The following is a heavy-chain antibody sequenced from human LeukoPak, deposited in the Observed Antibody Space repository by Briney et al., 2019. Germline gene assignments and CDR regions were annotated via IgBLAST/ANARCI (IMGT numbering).Heavy chain of an antibody. CDR2: INTDGSST. J-gene: IGHJ3*01. CDR3: AREYRVVVTSGAFXX. V-gene: IGHV3-74*01. CDR1: GFTFSSKW. Sequence: GGSLRLSCAASGFTFSSKWMHWVRQVPGKGLVWVSRINTDGSSTNYADSVKGRFTISRDNAKNTLYLQMNSLRAEDTAVYYCAREYRVVVTSGAFXXWGXGTMVT. D-gene: IGHD3-22*01.